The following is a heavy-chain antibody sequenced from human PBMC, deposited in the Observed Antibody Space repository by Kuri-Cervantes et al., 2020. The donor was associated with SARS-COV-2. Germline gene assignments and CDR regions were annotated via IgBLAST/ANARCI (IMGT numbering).Heavy chain of an antibody. CDR2: ISAYNGKT. CDR1: GGTFSSYA. V-gene: IGHV1-18*01. CDR3: ARITMVQGVIAYFDY. J-gene: IGHJ4*02. Sequence: ASVKVSCKASGGTFSSYAISWVRQAPGQGLEWMGWISAYNGKTNYAQKLQGRVTMTTDTSTSTAYMELSRLRPDDTAAYYCARITMVQGVIAYFDYWGQGTLVTVSS. D-gene: IGHD3-10*01.